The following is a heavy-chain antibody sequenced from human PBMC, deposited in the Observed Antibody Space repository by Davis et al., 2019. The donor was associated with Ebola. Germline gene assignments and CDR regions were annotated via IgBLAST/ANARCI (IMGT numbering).Heavy chain of an antibody. CDR1: GYTFTSYY. J-gene: IGHJ3*02. CDR3: ARVGVVVVAATQYDAFDI. D-gene: IGHD2-15*01. V-gene: IGHV1-69*13. Sequence: SVKVSCKASGYTFTSYYMHWVRQAPGQGLEWMGGIIPIFGTANYAQKFQGRVTITADESTSTAYMELSSLRSEDTAVYYCARVGVVVVAATQYDAFDIWGQGTMVTVSS. CDR2: IIPIFGTA.